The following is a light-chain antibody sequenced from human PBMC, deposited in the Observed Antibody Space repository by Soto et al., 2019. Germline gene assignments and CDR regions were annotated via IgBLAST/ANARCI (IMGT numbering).Light chain of an antibody. CDR2: TDD. CDR3: AAWDDSLNGRV. V-gene: IGLV1-44*01. J-gene: IGLJ3*02. Sequence: QSVLTQPPSASGTPGQRVTISCSGGSSNIGSNYVDWYQQLPGTAPKLLIYTDDQRPSGFPDRLSGSKSGTSASLAISGPQSEDEADYCCAAWDDSLNGRVFGGGTKLTVL. CDR1: SSNIGSNY.